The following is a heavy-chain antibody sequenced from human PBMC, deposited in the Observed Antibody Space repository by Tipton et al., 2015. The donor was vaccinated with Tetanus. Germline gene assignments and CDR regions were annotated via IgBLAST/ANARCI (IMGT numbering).Heavy chain of an antibody. V-gene: IGHV4-34*01. CDR3: ATPGELYGY. CDR2: INHSGST. J-gene: IGHJ4*02. D-gene: IGHD3-10*01. Sequence: TLSLTCAVYGGSFSGYYWSWIRQPPGKGLEWIGEINHSGSTNYNPSLKSRVTISVDTSKNQFSLKLCSVTAADTAVYYCATPGELYGYWGQGTLVTVSS. CDR1: GGSFSGYY.